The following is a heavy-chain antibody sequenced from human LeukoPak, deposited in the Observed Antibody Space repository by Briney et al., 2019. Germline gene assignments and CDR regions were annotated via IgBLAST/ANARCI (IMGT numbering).Heavy chain of an antibody. CDR1: GSSITSVSHY. Sequence: SETLSLTCTISGSSITSVSHYCGWIRQPPGKGLEWIGDIYYTGSAYYSPSLRSRVTMSVHTSENQFSLRLNSVTAVDTAVYYCARRWGNIVGVTYEYWGQGTLVPVSS. CDR3: ARRWGNIVGVTYEY. CDR2: IYYTGSA. D-gene: IGHD3-16*01. V-gene: IGHV4-39*01. J-gene: IGHJ4*02.